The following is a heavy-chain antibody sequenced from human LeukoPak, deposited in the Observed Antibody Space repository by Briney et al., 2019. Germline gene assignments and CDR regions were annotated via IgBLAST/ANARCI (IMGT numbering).Heavy chain of an antibody. D-gene: IGHD5-18*01. Sequence: GGSLRLSCAASGFTVSSNYMSWVRQAPGKGLEWVSVIYSGGSTYYADSVKGRFTISRDNSKNTLYLQMNSLRAEDTAVYYCARGGGTAMVRRYFDYWGQGTLVTVSS. J-gene: IGHJ4*02. CDR1: GFTVSSNY. V-gene: IGHV3-53*01. CDR3: ARGGGTAMVRRYFDY. CDR2: IYSGGST.